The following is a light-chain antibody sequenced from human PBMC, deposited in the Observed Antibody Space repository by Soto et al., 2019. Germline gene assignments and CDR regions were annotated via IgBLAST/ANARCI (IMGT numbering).Light chain of an antibody. J-gene: IGLJ1*01. V-gene: IGLV2-14*03. Sequence: QSALTQPASVSVSPGQSISISCTGTSSDVGGCEYVSWYQHHAGKAPKLMIYDVSSRPSGVSSRFSGSKSGNTASLTISGLQAEDEADYYCISYTSINLYVLGTGTKVTVL. CDR1: SSDVGGCEY. CDR3: ISYTSINLYV. CDR2: DVS.